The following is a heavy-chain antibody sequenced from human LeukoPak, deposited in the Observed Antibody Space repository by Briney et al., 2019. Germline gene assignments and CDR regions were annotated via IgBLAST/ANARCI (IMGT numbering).Heavy chain of an antibody. CDR2: TYSGGSR. J-gene: IGHJ4*02. D-gene: IGHD1-26*01. CDR1: GFTVSTDH. CDR3: ARVWELSFDY. V-gene: IGHV3-53*01. Sequence: PAGSLRLSGAASGFTVSTDHMSRLRQAPGKGLKGGAVTYSGGSRSYAESVKGRFTISRDNSQNTLYLQMNSLRAEDTAVYYCARVWELSFDYWGQGTLVTVSS.